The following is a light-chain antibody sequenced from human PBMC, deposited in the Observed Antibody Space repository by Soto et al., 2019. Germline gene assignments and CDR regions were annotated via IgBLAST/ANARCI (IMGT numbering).Light chain of an antibody. J-gene: IGKJ1*01. Sequence: EIVMTQSPATLSVSPGERATLSCRASQNVGSKLAWYQQKLGQAPRLLIYGASTRATGIPARFSGSGSGTEFTLTISSLQSEDFAVYYCQQYNNWSRTFGQGTKVEIK. CDR2: GAS. CDR3: QQYNNWSRT. V-gene: IGKV3-15*01. CDR1: QNVGSK.